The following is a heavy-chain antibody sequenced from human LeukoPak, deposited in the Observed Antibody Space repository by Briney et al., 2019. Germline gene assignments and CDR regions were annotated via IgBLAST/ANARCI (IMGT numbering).Heavy chain of an antibody. CDR3: ARDPGPSYYDILTGYGYYYYYYMDV. CDR2: ISAYNGNT. V-gene: IGHV1-18*01. CDR1: GYTFTSYD. Sequence: GASVKVSCKASGYTFTSYDINWVRQATGQGLEWMGWISAYNGNTNYAQKLQGRVTMTTDTSTSTAYMELRSLRSDDTAVYYCARDPGPSYYDILTGYGYYYYYYMDVWGKGTTVTISS. J-gene: IGHJ6*03. D-gene: IGHD3-9*01.